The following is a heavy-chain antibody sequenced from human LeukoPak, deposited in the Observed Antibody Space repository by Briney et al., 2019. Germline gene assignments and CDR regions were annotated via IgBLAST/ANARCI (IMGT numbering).Heavy chain of an antibody. CDR3: ARWYYYDSSGYLPDAFDI. CDR1: GYSFTNYW. J-gene: IGHJ3*02. Sequence: GESLKISCQGSGYSFTNYWIAWVRQMPGKGLEWMGIIYPADSDTRYSPSFQGQVAISADKSITTAYLQWSSLKASDTAMYYCARWYYYDSSGYLPDAFDIWGQGTMVTVSS. D-gene: IGHD3-22*01. CDR2: IYPADSDT. V-gene: IGHV5-51*01.